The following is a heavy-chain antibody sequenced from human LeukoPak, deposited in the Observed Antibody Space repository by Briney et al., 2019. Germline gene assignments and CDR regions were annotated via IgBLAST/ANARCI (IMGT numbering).Heavy chain of an antibody. J-gene: IGHJ4*02. Sequence: ASVKVSCKASGYTFSGNFIHWVRQAPGLGFEWMGWINPNTGGTNSAEKFQGRVTLTRDTSLTTAYMELTSLRSDDTAVYYCARDPPAYPCTTTRCYPEVDYWGQGTLVTVSS. V-gene: IGHV1-2*02. CDR2: INPNTGGT. D-gene: IGHD2-2*01. CDR3: ARDPPAYPCTTTRCYPEVDY. CDR1: GYTFSGNF.